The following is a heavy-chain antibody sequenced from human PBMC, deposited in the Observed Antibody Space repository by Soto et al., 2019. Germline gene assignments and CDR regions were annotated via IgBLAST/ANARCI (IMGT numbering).Heavy chain of an antibody. D-gene: IGHD2-2*03. CDR1: GFSIRNSGVA. Sequence: QITLKESGPTLVKPTQTLTLTCACSGFSIRNSGVAVGWIRQPPGKALEWLALIYWDDDKRYSTSLKSRLSITRDTSKNEVVHKMTNMEPVDTGTYYCAYGAISIKHGYEVWGQGTLVTVPS. CDR3: AYGAISIKHGYEV. J-gene: IGHJ4*02. V-gene: IGHV2-5*02. CDR2: IYWDDDK.